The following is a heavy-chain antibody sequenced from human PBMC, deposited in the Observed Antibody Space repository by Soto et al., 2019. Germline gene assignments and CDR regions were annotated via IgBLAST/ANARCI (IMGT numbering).Heavy chain of an antibody. CDR2: IIPILGIA. CDR1: GGTFSSYT. J-gene: IGHJ6*03. CDR3: ARSLGYCSGGSCYGYYYMDV. D-gene: IGHD2-15*01. V-gene: IGHV1-69*02. Sequence: SVKVSCKASGGTFSSYTISWVRQAPGQGLEWMGRIIPILGIANYAQKFQGRVTITADKSTSTAYMELSSLRSEDTAVYYCARSLGYCSGGSCYGYYYMDVWGKGTTVTVSS.